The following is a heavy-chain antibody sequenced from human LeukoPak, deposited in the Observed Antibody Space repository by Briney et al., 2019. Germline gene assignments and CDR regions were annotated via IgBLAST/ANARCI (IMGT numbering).Heavy chain of an antibody. D-gene: IGHD3-22*01. V-gene: IGHV1-69*06. CDR3: ATNRGYSSGYHFQH. CDR1: GGTFNNYG. Sequence: GASVTVSCKASGGTFNNYGISWVRQAPGQGLKWMGGIIPVLGTTTYAQKFQGRVSITADTSTNTVHMEVSSLRSEDTAVYYCATNRGYSSGYHFQHWGQGTLVTVSS. CDR2: IIPVLGTT. J-gene: IGHJ1*01.